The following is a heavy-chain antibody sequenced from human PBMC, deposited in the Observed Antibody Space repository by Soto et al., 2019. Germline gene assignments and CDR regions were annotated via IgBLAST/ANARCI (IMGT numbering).Heavy chain of an antibody. CDR1: GGSISSSNW. Sequence: PSETLSLTCAVSGGSISSSNWWSWVRQPPGKGLEWIGEIYHSGSTNYNPSLKSRVTISVDTSKNQFSLKLSSVTAADTAVYYCARVLGIAACWLDPWGQGTLVTAPQ. CDR3: ARVLGIAACWLDP. CDR2: IYHSGST. J-gene: IGHJ5*02. D-gene: IGHD6-13*01. V-gene: IGHV4-4*02.